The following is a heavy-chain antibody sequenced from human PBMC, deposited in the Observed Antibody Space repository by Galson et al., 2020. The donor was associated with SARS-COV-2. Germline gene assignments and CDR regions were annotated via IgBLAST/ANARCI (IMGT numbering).Heavy chain of an antibody. J-gene: IGHJ3*01. CDR1: GGSFGGDY. Sequence: SPTLSLTRGGYGGSFGGDYWTWILQSPGRGLEWIGEINYRGNTNYNSSLKSRVTISVATFMKQFSLKWIAVTVAATAVYYCARIRVDTGIPREFEFWGQGTKVTV. CDR3: ARIRVDTGIPREFEF. D-gene: IGHD5-18*01. V-gene: IGHV4-34*01. CDR2: INYRGNT.